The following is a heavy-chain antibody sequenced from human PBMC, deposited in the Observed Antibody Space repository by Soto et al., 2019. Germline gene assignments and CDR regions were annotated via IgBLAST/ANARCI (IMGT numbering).Heavy chain of an antibody. CDR1: GGSISSGDYY. J-gene: IGHJ4*02. Sequence: LSLTCTVSGGSISSGDYYWSWIRQPPGKGLEWIGYIYYSGSTYYNPSLKSRVTISVDTSKNQFSLKLSSVTAADTAVYYCARDHGSSGWTFDYWGQGTLVTVSS. V-gene: IGHV4-30-4*01. CDR3: ARDHGSSGWTFDY. D-gene: IGHD6-19*01. CDR2: IYYSGST.